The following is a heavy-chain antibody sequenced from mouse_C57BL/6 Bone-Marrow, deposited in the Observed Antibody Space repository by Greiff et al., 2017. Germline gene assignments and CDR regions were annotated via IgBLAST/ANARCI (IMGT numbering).Heavy chain of an antibody. V-gene: IGHV1-15*01. J-gene: IGHJ2*01. D-gene: IGHD1-1*01. CDR2: IDPETGGT. CDR3: TRYYYGLDY. CDR1: GYTFTDYE. Sequence: QVQLKESGAELVRPGASVTLSCKASGYTFTDYEMHWVKQTPVHGLEWIGAIDPETGGTAYNQKFKGKAILTADKSSSTAYMELRSLTSEDSAVYYCTRYYYGLDYWGQGTTLTVSS.